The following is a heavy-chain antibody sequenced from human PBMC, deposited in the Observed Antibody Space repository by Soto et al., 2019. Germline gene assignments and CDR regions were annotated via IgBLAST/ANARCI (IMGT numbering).Heavy chain of an antibody. CDR1: GFTFSDSC. V-gene: IGHV3-11*01. CDR2: LNSGGNAI. D-gene: IGHD6-13*01. CDR3: ARRWDYFDY. J-gene: IGHJ4*02. Sequence: SLTLSWAASGFTFSDSCMSCIRQAPENVLEWLSSLNSGGNAIYSAGSMKGRFTISTDNAKNSLYLQMNSLRAEDTAVYYCARRWDYFDYWGQGTLVTVSS.